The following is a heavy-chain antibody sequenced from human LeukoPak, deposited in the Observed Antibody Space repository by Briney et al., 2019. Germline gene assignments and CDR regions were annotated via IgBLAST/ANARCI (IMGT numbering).Heavy chain of an antibody. CDR3: VRDPDALDY. V-gene: IGHV3-48*02. CDR2: IRSSGDMI. J-gene: IGHJ4*02. CDR1: GFTFSRYS. Sequence: GGSLRLSCATSGFTFSRYSMNWVRQAPGKGLEWVSYIRSSGDMIYYADSVKGRFTISRDNAKNSVYLQMNSLRDEDTAVYYCVRDPDALDYWGQGTLVAVSS.